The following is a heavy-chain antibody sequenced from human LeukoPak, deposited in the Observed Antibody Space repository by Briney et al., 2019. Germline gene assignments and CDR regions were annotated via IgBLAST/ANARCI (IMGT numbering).Heavy chain of an antibody. CDR3: ARHASPDIVIVPAATFDY. J-gene: IGHJ4*02. CDR2: IYHSGRT. Sequence: SGTLSLTCAVSDYSINSGHYWGWIRQPPGKGLEWIGSIYHSGRTYYNPSLKSRVTTSVDTSKNQFSLKLTSVTAADTAVYYCARHASPDIVIVPAATFDYWGQGTLVTVSS. V-gene: IGHV4-38-2*01. D-gene: IGHD2-2*01. CDR1: DYSINSGHY.